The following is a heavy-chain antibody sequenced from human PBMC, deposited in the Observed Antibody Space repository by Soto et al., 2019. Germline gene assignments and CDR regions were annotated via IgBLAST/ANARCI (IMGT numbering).Heavy chain of an antibody. J-gene: IGHJ4*02. Sequence: PSETLSLTCTVSGGSISSSSYYWGWIRQPPGKGLEWVGSIYYSGSTYYNPSLKSRVTISVDTSKNQFSLKLSSVTAADTAVYYCARLMGGGRQWLERPNGNYFDYWGQGTLVTVSS. CDR1: GGSISSSSYY. CDR2: IYYSGST. D-gene: IGHD6-19*01. CDR3: ARLMGGGRQWLERPNGNYFDY. V-gene: IGHV4-39*01.